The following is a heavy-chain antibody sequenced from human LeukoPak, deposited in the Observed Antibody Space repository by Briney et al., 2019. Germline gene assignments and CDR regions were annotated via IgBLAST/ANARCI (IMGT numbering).Heavy chain of an antibody. D-gene: IGHD2-2*01. CDR2: IYYSGNT. V-gene: IGHV4-39*01. CDR3: ARYASLRSPYDY. CDR1: GGSISSTTYY. Sequence: SETLSLTCTVSGGSISSTTYYWGWIRQPPGKGLEWIGSIYYSGNTYHNPSLKSRVTISVDTSKNQFSLKLNSVPAADTAVYYCARYASLRSPYDYWGRGTLVTVSS. J-gene: IGHJ4*02.